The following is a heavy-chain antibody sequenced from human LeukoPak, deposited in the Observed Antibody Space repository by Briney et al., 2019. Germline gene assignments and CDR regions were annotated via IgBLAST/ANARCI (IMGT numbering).Heavy chain of an antibody. D-gene: IGHD2-2*01. V-gene: IGHV3-21*01. J-gene: IGHJ4*02. CDR1: GFTLSSYS. CDR2: ISSSGTYI. Sequence: GGSLRLSCAASGFTLSSYSMNWVRQAPGQGLDWVSSISSSGTYIYNADSLKGRFTVSRDNAKNSLYLQMNRLRAEDTAVYYCARDLQLGVKGDFDYWGQGTLVTVAS. CDR3: ARDLQLGVKGDFDY.